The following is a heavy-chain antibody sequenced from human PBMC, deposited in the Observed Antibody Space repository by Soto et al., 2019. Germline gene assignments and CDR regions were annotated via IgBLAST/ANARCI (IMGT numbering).Heavy chain of an antibody. CDR2: ISHTGST. CDR1: GGSIGPSLSSTNW. V-gene: IGHV4-4*02. D-gene: IGHD3-16*02. J-gene: IGHJ4*02. CDR3: ARDPRMITFGGVIVPYFDY. Sequence: SETLSLTCAVSGGSIGPSLSSTNWWTWVRQAPGQGLEWIGEISHTGSTKYNPSVKSGVTISVDTSKNQFSLKLSSVTAADTAVYYCARDPRMITFGGVIVPYFDYWGQGTLVTVPS.